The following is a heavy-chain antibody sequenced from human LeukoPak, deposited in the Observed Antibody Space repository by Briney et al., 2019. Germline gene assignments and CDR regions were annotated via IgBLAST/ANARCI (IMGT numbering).Heavy chain of an antibody. CDR2: ISGSGGST. D-gene: IGHD3-16*02. CDR1: GFTFSSYA. CDR3: AKDRRITFGGVIDPFDY. J-gene: IGHJ4*02. V-gene: IGHV3-23*01. Sequence: GGSLRLSCAASGFTFSSYAMSWVRQAPGKGLEWVSAISGSGGSTYYPDSVKGRFTISRDNSKNTLYLQMNSLRAEDTAVYYCAKDRRITFGGVIDPFDYWGQGTLVTVSS.